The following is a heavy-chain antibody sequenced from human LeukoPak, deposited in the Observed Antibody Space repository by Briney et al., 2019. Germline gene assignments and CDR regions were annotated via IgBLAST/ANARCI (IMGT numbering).Heavy chain of an antibody. CDR3: ASRYYGSGSILFDY. Sequence: GGSLRLSCAASVFTVSSNYMSWVRQAPGKGLEWVSVIYSGGSTYYADSVKGRFTISRHNSKNTLHLQMNSLRAEDTAVYYYASRYYGSGSILFDYWGQGTLVTVSS. J-gene: IGHJ4*02. CDR1: VFTVSSNY. V-gene: IGHV3-53*04. D-gene: IGHD3-10*01. CDR2: IYSGGST.